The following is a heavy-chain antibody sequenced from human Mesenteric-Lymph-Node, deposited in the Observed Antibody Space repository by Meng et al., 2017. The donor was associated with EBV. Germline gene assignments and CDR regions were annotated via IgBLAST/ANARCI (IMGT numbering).Heavy chain of an antibody. J-gene: IGHJ5*02. CDR2: IYHSGIT. CDR1: GGSISSSNW. Sequence: QPQESGPGLVTPSGTLSLTCAVAGGSISSSNWWSWVRQPPGKGLEWIGEIYHSGITNYNPSLSSRVTMSVDKSKNQFSLNLISLTAADTAVYYCASAQCSGGGCPGGSWGQGTLVTVSS. CDR3: ASAQCSGGGCPGGS. V-gene: IGHV4-4*02. D-gene: IGHD2-15*01.